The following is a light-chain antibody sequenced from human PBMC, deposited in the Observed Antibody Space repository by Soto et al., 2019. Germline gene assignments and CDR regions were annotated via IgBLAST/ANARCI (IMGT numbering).Light chain of an antibody. Sequence: TQSPSSLCASVLDIGTITCRASQSVSSSYLAWYQQKPGQAPRLLIFGASSRATGIPDRFSGSGSGTDFTLTISRLEPEDFAVYYCQQYGSSPPITFGQGTRLEI. CDR1: QSVSSSY. CDR3: QQYGSSPPIT. CDR2: GAS. J-gene: IGKJ5*01. V-gene: IGKV3-20*01.